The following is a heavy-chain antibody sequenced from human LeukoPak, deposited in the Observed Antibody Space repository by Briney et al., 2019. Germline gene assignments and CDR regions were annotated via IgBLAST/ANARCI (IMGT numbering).Heavy chain of an antibody. Sequence: SETLSLTCSVSGGSISNSRYYWGWLRQPPGKGLEWIGSIYYSGATNSNPSLKSRVTISVDTSKNQFSLKLSSVTAADTAVHYCARQIWFGGDTNWFDPWGQGTLVTVSS. J-gene: IGHJ5*02. CDR1: GGSISNSRYY. V-gene: IGHV4-39*01. CDR3: ARQIWFGGDTNWFDP. CDR2: IYYSGAT. D-gene: IGHD3-10*01.